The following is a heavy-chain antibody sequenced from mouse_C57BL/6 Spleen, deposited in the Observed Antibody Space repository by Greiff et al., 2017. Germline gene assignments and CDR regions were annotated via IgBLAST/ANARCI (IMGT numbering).Heavy chain of an antibody. CDR2: IYPRSGNT. Sequence: VKLMESGAELARPGASVKLSCKASGYTFTSYGISWVKQRTGQGLEWIGEIYPRSGNTYYNEKFKGKATLTADKSSSTAYMELRSLTSEDSAVYFCARERTGTGYFDVWGTGTTVTVSS. D-gene: IGHD4-1*01. CDR3: ARERTGTGYFDV. V-gene: IGHV1-81*01. CDR1: GYTFTSYG. J-gene: IGHJ1*03.